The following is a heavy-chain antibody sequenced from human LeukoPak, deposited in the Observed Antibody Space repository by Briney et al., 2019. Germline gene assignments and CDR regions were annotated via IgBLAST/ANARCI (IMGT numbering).Heavy chain of an antibody. CDR3: ARVRTGYNYGPGDY. V-gene: IGHV3-23*01. D-gene: IGHD5-18*01. Sequence: PGGSLRLSCAASGFTFNSYAMTWVRQAPGKGLEWVSGISGSGISTYYADSVKGRFTISRDNSKNTLFLQMNSLRAEDTAIYYCARVRTGYNYGPGDYWGQGTLVTVSS. CDR2: ISGSGIST. CDR1: GFTFNSYA. J-gene: IGHJ4*02.